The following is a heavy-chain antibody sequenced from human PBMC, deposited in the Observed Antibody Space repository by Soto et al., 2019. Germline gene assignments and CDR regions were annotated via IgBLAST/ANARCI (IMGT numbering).Heavy chain of an antibody. CDR2: IIPILGIA. D-gene: IGHD3-10*01. Sequence: GASVKVSCKASGGTFSSYTISWVRQAPGQGLEWMGRIIPILGIANYAQKFQGRVAITADKSTSTAYMELSSLKSEDTAVYYCASLSGSGSIDYWGQGTLVTVSS. CDR3: ASLSGSGSIDY. J-gene: IGHJ4*02. CDR1: GGTFSSYT. V-gene: IGHV1-69*02.